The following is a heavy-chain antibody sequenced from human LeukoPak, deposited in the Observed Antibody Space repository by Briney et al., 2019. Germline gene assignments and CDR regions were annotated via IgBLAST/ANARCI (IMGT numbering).Heavy chain of an antibody. CDR1: GGSFSSYY. D-gene: IGHD6-13*01. V-gene: IGHV4-34*01. CDR3: ARGRWIAAAGSYYYGLDV. J-gene: IGHJ6*02. CDR2: INHSGST. Sequence: SETLSLTCAVYGGSFSSYYWSWIRQPPGKGLEWIGEINHSGSTNYNPSLKSRVTISVDTSKNQFSLKLSSVTAADTAVYYCARGRWIAAAGSYYYGLDVWGQGTTVTVSS.